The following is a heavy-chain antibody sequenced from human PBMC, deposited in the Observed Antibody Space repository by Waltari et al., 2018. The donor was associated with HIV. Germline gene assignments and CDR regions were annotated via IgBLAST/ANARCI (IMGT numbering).Heavy chain of an antibody. Sequence: VQLVESGGGSIKTGGSLRLSCAGSGFSVRNHWMDWVRQGPGKGLVWVARSNSDGSTRKYADAVKGRFVITRNNSRDTVYLQLNSGKVEETAVYFWARASHYIEFSTFDGDYYFDLWGRGTRVAVSS. CDR2: SNSDGSTR. D-gene: IGHD3-9*01. V-gene: IGHV3-74*03. CDR1: GFSVRNHW. CDR3: ARASHYIEFSTFDGDYYFDL. J-gene: IGHJ4*02.